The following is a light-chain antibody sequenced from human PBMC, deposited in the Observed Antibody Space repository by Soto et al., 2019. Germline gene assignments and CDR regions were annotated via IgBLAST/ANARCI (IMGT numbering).Light chain of an antibody. V-gene: IGKV3-15*01. CDR1: QNVNNN. J-gene: IGKJ4*01. CDR3: QQYLSWPLT. CDR2: VAS. Sequence: EIVMTQSPASLSVSPGERATLSCRASQNVNNNLAWYQQKPGQAPRLLIHVASTRASGIPGTFSGSGSGTEFTLPISSLQSEDVAVYYCQQYLSWPLTFGGGTKVEIK.